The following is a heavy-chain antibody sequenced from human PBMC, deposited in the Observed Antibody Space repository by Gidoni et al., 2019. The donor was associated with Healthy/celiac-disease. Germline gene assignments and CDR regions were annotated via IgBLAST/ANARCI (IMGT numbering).Heavy chain of an antibody. CDR3: ARGPFVLVPAAMGWFDP. V-gene: IGHV3-33*01. D-gene: IGHD2-2*01. Sequence: QVQLVESGGGVVQPGRSLRLSCAASGFTFSSHGMHWVRQAPGKGLAWVAVIWYDGSNKYYADSVKGRFTISRDNSKNTLYLQMNSLRAEDTAVYYCARGPFVLVPAAMGWFDPWGQGTLVTVSS. J-gene: IGHJ5*02. CDR1: GFTFSSHG. CDR2: IWYDGSNK.